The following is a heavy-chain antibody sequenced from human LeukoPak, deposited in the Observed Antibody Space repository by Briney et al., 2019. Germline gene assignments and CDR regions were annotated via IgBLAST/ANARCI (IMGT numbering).Heavy chain of an antibody. CDR2: VNPNSGGT. V-gene: IGHV1-2*02. CDR1: GYTFTGYY. J-gene: IGHJ3*02. Sequence: ASVKVSCKASGYTFTGYYMHWVRQAPGQGLEWMGWVNPNSGGTNYAQKFQGRVTMTRDTSISTAYMELSRLRSDDTAVYYCARVKGGPYCGGDCYPPWAFDIWGQGTMVTVSS. CDR3: ARVKGGPYCGGDCYPPWAFDI. D-gene: IGHD2-21*01.